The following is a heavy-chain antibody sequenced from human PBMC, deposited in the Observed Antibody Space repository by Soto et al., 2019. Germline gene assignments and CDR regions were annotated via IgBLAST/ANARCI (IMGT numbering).Heavy chain of an antibody. V-gene: IGHV3-30-3*01. J-gene: IGHJ6*02. CDR3: VRRSTLSYHGMDV. CDR2: ISYDGSNK. Sequence: SGGSLRLSCAASGFTFSSYEMHWVRQTPGKGLEWVAIISYDGSNKYYADSVKGRFTFSRDNSKNMLYLQMNSLRAEGAAVYYCVRRSTLSYHGMDVWGQGTTVTVSS. CDR1: GFTFSSYE.